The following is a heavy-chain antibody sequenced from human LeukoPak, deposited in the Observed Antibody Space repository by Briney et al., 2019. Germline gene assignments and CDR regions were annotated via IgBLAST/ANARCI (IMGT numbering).Heavy chain of an antibody. CDR3: ARRGLDIVVVPAAIGGYEDGFPFDY. J-gene: IGHJ4*02. Sequence: WGTLSLTCAVYGGSFSGYYGSWIRQPPGKGLEWIGEINHSGSTNYNPSLKSRVTISVDTSKNQFSLKLSSVTAADTAVYYCARRGLDIVVVPAAIGGYEDGFPFDYWGQGTLVTVSS. V-gene: IGHV4-34*01. CDR2: INHSGST. D-gene: IGHD2-2*01. CDR1: GGSFSGYY.